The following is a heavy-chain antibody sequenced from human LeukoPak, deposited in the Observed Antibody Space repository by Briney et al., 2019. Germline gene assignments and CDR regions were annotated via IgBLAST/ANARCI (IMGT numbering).Heavy chain of an antibody. CDR2: ISSSGSTI. D-gene: IGHD3-16*01. CDR1: GFTFSDYY. J-gene: IGHJ3*02. CDR3: ARDIQLWLYPGAFDI. Sequence: GGSLRLSCAASGFTFSDYYMSRIRQAPGMGLEWVSYISSSGSTIYYADSVKGRFTISRDNAKNSLYLQMNSLRAEDTAVYYCARDIQLWLYPGAFDIWGQGTMVTVSS. V-gene: IGHV3-11*04.